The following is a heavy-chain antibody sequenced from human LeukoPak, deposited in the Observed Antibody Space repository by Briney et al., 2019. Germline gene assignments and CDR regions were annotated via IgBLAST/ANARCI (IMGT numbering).Heavy chain of an antibody. CDR3: ARGYYDSSGFLFDY. J-gene: IGHJ4*02. CDR2: INPNSGGT. D-gene: IGHD3-22*01. CDR1: GYTFTHYY. Sequence: ASVKVSCKASGYTFTHYYIHWVRQAPGQGLEWMGWINPNSGGTNYAQKFQGRVTMTRDTSISTAYMELSRLRSDDTAVYYCARGYYDSSGFLFDYWGQGTLVTVSS. V-gene: IGHV1-2*02.